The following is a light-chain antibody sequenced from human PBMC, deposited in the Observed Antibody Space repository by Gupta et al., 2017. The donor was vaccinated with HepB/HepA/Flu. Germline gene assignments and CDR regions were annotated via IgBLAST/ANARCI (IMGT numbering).Light chain of an antibody. V-gene: IGKV1-39*01. J-gene: IGKJ3*01. CDR2: AAS. Sequence: DIQVTQSPASLAASAGDRVTITCPTSQYVRNCLNWYHRKPGKAPKLLISAASRSQSGIPSRFSSNGSGTAFPLTIHSLPAADLAVHPRQHTNCIPFTSGHGTKVETK. CDR1: QYVRNC. CDR3: QHTNCIPFT.